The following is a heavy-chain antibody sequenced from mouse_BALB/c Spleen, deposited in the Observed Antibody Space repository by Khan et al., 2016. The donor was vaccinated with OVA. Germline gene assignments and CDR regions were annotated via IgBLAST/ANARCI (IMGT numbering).Heavy chain of an antibody. Sequence: QIQLVQSGPELKKPGETVKISCKASGYTSTNYGMNWVKHSPGKALKWMGWINTYTGEPTYADDFKGRFAFSLETSASTAYLQINNLKNEDTATYFCARPPYFSYTLDYWGQGTSVTVSS. J-gene: IGHJ4*01. V-gene: IGHV9-3-1*01. D-gene: IGHD2-10*01. CDR1: GYTSTNYG. CDR2: INTYTGEP. CDR3: ARPPYFSYTLDY.